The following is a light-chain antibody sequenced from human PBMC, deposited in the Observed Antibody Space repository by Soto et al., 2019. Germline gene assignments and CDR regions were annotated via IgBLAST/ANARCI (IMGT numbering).Light chain of an antibody. J-gene: IGLJ1*01. CDR2: SNN. CDR3: AAWDDSLNGYV. CDR1: SSNIGSNT. Sequence: QSVLTQQPSASGTPGQRVTISCSGSSSNIGSNTVNWYQQFPGTAPKLLIYSNNQRPSGVPDRFSGSKSGTSASLAISGLQSEDEADYYCAAWDDSLNGYVFGTGTKVTVL. V-gene: IGLV1-44*01.